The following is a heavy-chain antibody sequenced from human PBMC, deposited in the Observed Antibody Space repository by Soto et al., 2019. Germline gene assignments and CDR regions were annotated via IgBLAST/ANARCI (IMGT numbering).Heavy chain of an antibody. Sequence: EVQLLESGGGLGQPGGSLRLSCATSGFTFKNYPLAWVRQSAGKGLQWVSSISGSGAERSYADSVKGRFTISREDSQNTMYLQMSSLRVDDPATYSCGKGWLIFGEGVYDWSDTWGQGTLVVVSS. D-gene: IGHD3-10*01. CDR2: ISGSGAER. J-gene: IGHJ5*02. CDR1: GFTFKNYP. V-gene: IGHV3-23*01. CDR3: GKGWLIFGEGVYDWSDT.